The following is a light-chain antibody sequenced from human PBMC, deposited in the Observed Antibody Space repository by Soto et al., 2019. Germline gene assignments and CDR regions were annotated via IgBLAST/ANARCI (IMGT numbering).Light chain of an antibody. J-gene: IGKJ1*01. V-gene: IGKV1-27*01. CDR3: QKYNSAPPET. Sequence: DIQMTQSPSSLSASVGDRVTITCRASQGISKYLAWYQQKPGKVPKLLIYAASTLQSGVPSRFSGSGSGTDFTLTISSLQPEDVATYYCQKYNSAPPETFGQGTKVEIK. CDR1: QGISKY. CDR2: AAS.